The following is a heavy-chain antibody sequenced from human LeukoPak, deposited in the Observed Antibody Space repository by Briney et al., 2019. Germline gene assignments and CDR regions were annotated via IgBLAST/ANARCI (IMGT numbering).Heavy chain of an antibody. CDR2: IYYSGST. Sequence: LRLSCAASGFTVSSNYMSWIRQHPGKGLEWIGYIYYSGSTYYNPSLKSRVTISVDTSKNQFSLKLSSVTAADTAVYYCARGLTPGAFDIWGQGTMVTVSS. CDR1: GFTVSSNY. V-gene: IGHV4-31*02. D-gene: IGHD3-9*01. J-gene: IGHJ3*02. CDR3: ARGLTPGAFDI.